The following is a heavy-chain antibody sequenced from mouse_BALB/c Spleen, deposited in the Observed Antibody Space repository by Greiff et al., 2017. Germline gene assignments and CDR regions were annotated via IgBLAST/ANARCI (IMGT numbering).Heavy chain of an antibody. CDR2: ISSGGSYT. CDR1: GFTFSSYA. CDR3: ARQGDDGYYDAMDY. J-gene: IGHJ4*01. Sequence: EVQRVESGGGLVKPGGSLKLSCAASGFTFSSYAMSWVRQTPEKRLEWVATISSGGSYTYYPDSVKGRFTISRDNAKNTLYLQMSSLRSEDTAMYYCARQGDDGYYDAMDYWGQGTSVTVSS. D-gene: IGHD2-3*01. V-gene: IGHV5-9-3*01.